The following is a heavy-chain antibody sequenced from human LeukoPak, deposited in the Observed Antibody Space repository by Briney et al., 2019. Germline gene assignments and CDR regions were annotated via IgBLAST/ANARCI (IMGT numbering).Heavy chain of an antibody. J-gene: IGHJ4*02. Sequence: SETLSLTCTVSGGSINFYYWSWVRQPAGKGLEWIGRIYSTGSTNYSPSLKSRVTMSVDKSKNQFSLNLSSVTAADTAVYYCARGIADPYSFDSWGQGTLVTVSS. D-gene: IGHD6-13*01. V-gene: IGHV4-4*07. CDR2: IYSTGST. CDR3: ARGIADPYSFDS. CDR1: GGSINFYY.